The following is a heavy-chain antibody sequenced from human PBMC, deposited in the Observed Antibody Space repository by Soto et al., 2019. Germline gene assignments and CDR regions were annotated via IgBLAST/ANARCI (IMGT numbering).Heavy chain of an antibody. CDR1: GGSISSGGYY. J-gene: IGHJ1*01. CDR3: ARSGGYSSGSILFAEYFQH. CDR2: IYYSGST. Sequence: PWETLSLTCTVSGGSISSGGYYWSWVRQHPVKGLEWIGYIYYSGSTYYNPSLKSRVSISVDTTKNQFSLKLSSVTAADTAVYYCARSGGYSSGSILFAEYFQHWGQGTLVTVSS. V-gene: IGHV4-31*03. D-gene: IGHD6-19*01.